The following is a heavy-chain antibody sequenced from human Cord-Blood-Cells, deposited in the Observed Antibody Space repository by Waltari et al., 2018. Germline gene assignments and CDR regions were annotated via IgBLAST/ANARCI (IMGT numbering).Heavy chain of an antibody. D-gene: IGHD3-3*01. J-gene: IGHJ3*02. V-gene: IGHV1-24*01. CDR3: ATDPSLHGLRFLECSHAFDI. Sequence: QVQLVQSGAEVKKPGASVKVSCKVSGYTLTELSMHWVRQAPGQGLEWMGGVEPEDGETIGAQKFQGRVTMTEYTSTDAAYMELSSRRSEDTVVYYCATDPSLHGLRFLECSHAFDIWGQGTMVTVSS. CDR1: GYTLTELS. CDR2: VEPEDGET.